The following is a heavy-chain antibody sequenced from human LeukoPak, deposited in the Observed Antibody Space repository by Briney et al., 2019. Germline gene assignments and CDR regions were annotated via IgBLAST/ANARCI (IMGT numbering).Heavy chain of an antibody. Sequence: SETLSLTCAVYGGSFSGYYWSWIRQPPGKGLEWIGEINHSGSTNYNPSLKSRVTISVDTSKNQFSLKLSSVTAADTAVYYCARGSPEPRYCSSTSCYPYFQHWARAPWSPSPQ. D-gene: IGHD2-2*01. CDR1: GGSFSGYY. CDR2: INHSGST. J-gene: IGHJ1*01. V-gene: IGHV4-34*01. CDR3: ARGSPEPRYCSSTSCYPYFQH.